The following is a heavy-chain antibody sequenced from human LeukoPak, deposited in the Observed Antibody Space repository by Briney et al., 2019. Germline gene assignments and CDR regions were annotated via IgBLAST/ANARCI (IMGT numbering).Heavy chain of an antibody. CDR3: VAGTGRSDFVY. Sequence: GGSLRLSCAASGFSFSNALMTGVRQAPGKGLEWVGRIKSKISGETTDYAAPVRGRFTISRDDSKNTLSLQMNSLKNEDTALYYCVAGTGRSDFVYWGQATLVTVSP. V-gene: IGHV3-15*01. J-gene: IGHJ4*02. CDR2: IKSKISGETT. CDR1: GFSFSNAL. D-gene: IGHD3/OR15-3a*01.